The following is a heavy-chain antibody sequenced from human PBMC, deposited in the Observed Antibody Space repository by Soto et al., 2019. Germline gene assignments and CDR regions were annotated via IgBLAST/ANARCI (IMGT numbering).Heavy chain of an antibody. J-gene: IGHJ4*02. Sequence: QVQLQESGPGLVKPSETLSLTCTVSGDSISTHYWSWIRQPPGKGLEWIGYIYYSGSTDYNPSLESRVTISLDTSKNQFSLSLSSVTAADTAMYYCARVSNYYDSSGYSSAGFDYWGQGTLVTVSS. V-gene: IGHV4-59*11. D-gene: IGHD3-22*01. CDR3: ARVSNYYDSSGYSSAGFDY. CDR1: GDSISTHY. CDR2: IYYSGST.